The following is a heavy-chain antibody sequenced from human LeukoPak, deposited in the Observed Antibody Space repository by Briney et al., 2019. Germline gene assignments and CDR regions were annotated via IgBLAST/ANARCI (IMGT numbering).Heavy chain of an antibody. J-gene: IGHJ4*02. Sequence: GGSLRLSCAASGFTFSSYWMTWVRQAPGKGLEWVANIKQDGSEQYYVDSVKGRFTISRDNAENSLYLQMNTLRAEDTAVYYCATGVEMVRGVADSAIYYIDYWGQGTLVTVSS. D-gene: IGHD3-10*01. CDR2: IKQDGSEQ. V-gene: IGHV3-7*01. CDR3: ATGVEMVRGVADSAIYYIDY. CDR1: GFTFSSYW.